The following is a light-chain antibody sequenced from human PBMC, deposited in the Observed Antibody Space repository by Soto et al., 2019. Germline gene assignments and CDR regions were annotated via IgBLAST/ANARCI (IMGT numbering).Light chain of an antibody. Sequence: DIQMTQSPSTLSASVGDRVTITCRASQNINSWLAWYQQKPGKAPKFLIYDASSLESGVPSRFSGSGSGTEFTLTISSLQPDDFATYYCQHYNSYLWTFGQGTRWIS. CDR3: QHYNSYLWT. CDR2: DAS. CDR1: QNINSW. J-gene: IGKJ1*01. V-gene: IGKV1-5*01.